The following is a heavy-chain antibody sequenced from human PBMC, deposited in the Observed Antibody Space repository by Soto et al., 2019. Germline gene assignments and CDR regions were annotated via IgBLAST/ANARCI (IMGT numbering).Heavy chain of an antibody. CDR3: AKDWGRDYYYSYMDV. D-gene: IGHD3-16*01. V-gene: IGHV3-30*18. CDR1: GFTFSSYG. Sequence: GGSLRLSCAASGFTFSSYGMHWVRQAPGKGLEWVAVISHHGTNKYYADSVKGRFTISRDNSKNALYLQMDSLGAEDTAVYYCAKDWGRDYYYSYMDVWGKGTTVTVSS. CDR2: ISHHGTNK. J-gene: IGHJ6*03.